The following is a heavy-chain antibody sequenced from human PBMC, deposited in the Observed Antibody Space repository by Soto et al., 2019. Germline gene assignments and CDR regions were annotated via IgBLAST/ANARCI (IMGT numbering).Heavy chain of an antibody. J-gene: IGHJ4*02. CDR1: GFTFSSYA. D-gene: IGHD1-7*01. V-gene: IGHV3-30*04. CDR3: AKVLITGTSHFDY. CDR2: ISYDGSNK. Sequence: QVQLVESGGGVVQPGRSLRLSCAASGFTFSSYAMHWVRQAPGKGLEWVAVISYDGSNKYYADSVKGRFTISRDNSKNTLYLQMNSLRAEDTAVYYCAKVLITGTSHFDYWGQGTLVTVSS.